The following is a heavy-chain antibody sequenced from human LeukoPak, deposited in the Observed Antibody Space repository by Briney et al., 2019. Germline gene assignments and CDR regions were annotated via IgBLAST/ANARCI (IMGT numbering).Heavy chain of an antibody. D-gene: IGHD3-10*01. J-gene: IGHJ4*02. V-gene: IGHV1-18*01. CDR2: ISAYNGNT. CDR3: ARTVDYYGSGRRGYFDY. CDR1: GYTFTSYG. Sequence: GASVKVPCKASGYTFTSYGISWVRQAPGQGLEWMGWISAYNGNTNYAQKLQGRVTMTTDTSTSTAYMELRSLRSDDTAVYYCARTVDYYGSGRRGYFDYWGQGTLVTVSS.